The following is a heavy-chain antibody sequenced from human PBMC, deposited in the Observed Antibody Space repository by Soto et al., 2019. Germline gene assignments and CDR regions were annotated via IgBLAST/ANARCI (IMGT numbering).Heavy chain of an antibody. CDR3: TTDSADIVGAPATYGMDV. CDR2: ISYDGSNK. Sequence: GGSLRLSCAASGFTFSSYAMHWVRQAPGKGLEWVAVISYDGSNKYYADSVKGRFTISRDDSKNTLYLEMNSLKTEDTALYYCTTDSADIVGAPATYGMDVWGQGTTVTVSS. V-gene: IGHV3-30-3*01. CDR1: GFTFSSYA. D-gene: IGHD2-2*01. J-gene: IGHJ6*02.